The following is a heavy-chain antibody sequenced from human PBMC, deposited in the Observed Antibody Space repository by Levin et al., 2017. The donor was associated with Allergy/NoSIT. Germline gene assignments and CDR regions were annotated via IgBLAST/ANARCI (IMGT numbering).Heavy chain of an antibody. J-gene: IGHJ4*02. CDR3: ARDTYNWNYQFDY. CDR1: GFTFSDYY. CDR2: ISTSGTTI. D-gene: IGHD1-7*01. V-gene: IGHV3-11*01. Sequence: PGGSLRLSCAASGFTFSDYYMSWIRQAPGKGLEWISYISTSGTTIYYADSVKGRFTISRDNAKNSLYLQMNSLRAEDTAVYFCARDTYNWNYQFDYWGQGTLVTVSS.